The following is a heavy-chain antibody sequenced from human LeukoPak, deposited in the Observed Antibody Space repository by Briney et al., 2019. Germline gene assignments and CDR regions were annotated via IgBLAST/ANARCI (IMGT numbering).Heavy chain of an antibody. CDR2: IYHSGTT. J-gene: IGHJ6*03. CDR1: GYSISSGYY. CDR3: ARSYGYGRIYYYYYMDV. D-gene: IGHD5-18*01. V-gene: IGHV4-38-2*02. Sequence: PSETLSLTCTVSGYSISSGYYWGWIRQPPGKGLEWIGSIYHSGTTNYNPSLKSRVTISVDTSKNQFSVRLTSVTATDTAVYYCARSYGYGRIYYYYYMDVWGKGTTVTVSS.